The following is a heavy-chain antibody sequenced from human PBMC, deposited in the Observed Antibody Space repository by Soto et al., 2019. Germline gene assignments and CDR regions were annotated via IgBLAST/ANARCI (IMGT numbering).Heavy chain of an antibody. CDR3: ARSVTTDFDY. CDR1: GYTFTSYA. Sequence: QVQLVQSGAEVKKPGASVKVSCKASGYTFTSYAMHWVRQAPGQRLEWMGWINAGNGNTKYSQKFQGRVTITRDTSASTAYMKLSSLRSEDTAVYYCARSVTTDFDYWGQGTLVTVSS. V-gene: IGHV1-3*01. J-gene: IGHJ4*02. D-gene: IGHD4-17*01. CDR2: INAGNGNT.